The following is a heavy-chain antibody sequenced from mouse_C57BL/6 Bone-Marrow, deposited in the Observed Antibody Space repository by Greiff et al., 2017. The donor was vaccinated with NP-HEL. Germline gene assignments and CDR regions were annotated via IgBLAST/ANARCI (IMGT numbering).Heavy chain of an antibody. V-gene: IGHV5-6*02. CDR1: GFTFSSYG. Sequence: EVKLVESGGDLVKPGGSLKLSCAASGFTFSSYGMSWVRQTPDKRLEWVATISSGGSYTYYPDSVKGRFTISRDNAKNTLYLQMSSLKSEDTAMYYCARPLLFAYWGQGTLVTVSA. CDR3: ARPLLFAY. CDR2: ISSGGSYT. J-gene: IGHJ3*01.